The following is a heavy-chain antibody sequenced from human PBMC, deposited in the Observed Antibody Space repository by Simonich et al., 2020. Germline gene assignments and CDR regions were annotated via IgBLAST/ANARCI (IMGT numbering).Heavy chain of an antibody. J-gene: IGHJ4*02. D-gene: IGHD6-13*01. CDR2: IWYDGSNK. Sequence: QVQLVESGGGVVQPGRSLRLSCAASGFTFSSYGMHWVRQAPGKGREGVAVIWYDGSNKYYADSVKGRFTISRDNSKNTLYLQMNSLRAEDTAVYYCARERAAAGEAFDYWGQGTLVTVSS. CDR1: GFTFSSYG. CDR3: ARERAAAGEAFDY. V-gene: IGHV3-33*01.